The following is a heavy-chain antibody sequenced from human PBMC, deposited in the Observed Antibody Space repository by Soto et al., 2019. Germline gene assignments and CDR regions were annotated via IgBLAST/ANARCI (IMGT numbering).Heavy chain of an antibody. CDR2: IYYSGST. D-gene: IGHD3-10*01. V-gene: IGHV4-59*01. CDR3: ARETGGSGSYSH. J-gene: IGHJ4*02. Sequence: QVQLQESGPGLVKPSETLSLTCTVSGGSISSYYWSWIRQPPGKGLEWIGYIYYSGSTNYNPSLKSRVTISVDTSKNQFSLKLSSVTAADTAVYYCARETGGSGSYSHWGQGTLVTVSS. CDR1: GGSISSYY.